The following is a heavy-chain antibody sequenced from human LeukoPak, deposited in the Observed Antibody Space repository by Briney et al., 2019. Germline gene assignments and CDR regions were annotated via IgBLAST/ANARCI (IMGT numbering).Heavy chain of an antibody. Sequence: QPGGSLRLSCAASGFTFSSSVMSWVRQAPGKGLEWVSAISGSGGSTYYADSVKGRFTISRDNSKNTLYLQMNSLRAEDTAVYYCAKDHMIVVVPYYMMAFDIWGQGTMVTVSS. J-gene: IGHJ3*02. CDR1: GFTFSSSV. D-gene: IGHD3-22*01. V-gene: IGHV3-23*01. CDR3: AKDHMIVVVPYYMMAFDI. CDR2: ISGSGGST.